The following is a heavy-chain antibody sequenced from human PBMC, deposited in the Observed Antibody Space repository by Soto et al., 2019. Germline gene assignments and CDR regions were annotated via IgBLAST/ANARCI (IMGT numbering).Heavy chain of an antibody. Sequence: QVQLVQSGAEVKKPGASVKVSCKASGYTFTTYDINWMRQATGQGLEWMGWMNPNSGNTGYAQKFQGRVTMTRDTFMNTAYMELSSLTYEDTAVYYCARNRRETGDFDYWGQGTLVTVSS. CDR2: MNPNSGNT. CDR1: GYTFTTYD. J-gene: IGHJ4*02. V-gene: IGHV1-8*01. CDR3: ARNRRETGDFDY. D-gene: IGHD7-27*01.